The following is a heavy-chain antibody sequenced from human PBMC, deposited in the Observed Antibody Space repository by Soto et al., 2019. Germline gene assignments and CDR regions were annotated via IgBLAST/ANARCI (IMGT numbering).Heavy chain of an antibody. CDR1: GYTFTSYA. CDR2: INAGNGNT. V-gene: IGHV1-3*01. D-gene: IGHD3-3*01. CDR3: ARESLRAYDFWSGPTYYFDY. J-gene: IGHJ4*02. Sequence: ASVKVSCKASGYTFTSYAMHWVRQAPGQRLEWMGWINAGNGNTKYSQKFQGRVTITRGTSASTAYMELSSLRSEDTAVYYCARESLRAYDFWSGPTYYFDYWGQGTLVTVSS.